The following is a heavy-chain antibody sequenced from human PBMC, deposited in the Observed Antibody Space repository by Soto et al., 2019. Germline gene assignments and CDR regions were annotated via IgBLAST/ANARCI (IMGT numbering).Heavy chain of an antibody. Sequence: EVQLVESGGGLVQPGGSLRLSCAASGFTFSSHWMHWVRRVPGRGLVWVSRINTDGSRTSYEDSVEGRFTISRDNAKNTVYLQMSGLRAEDTAVYYCARDGEGFWGQGTLVTVSS. CDR3: ARDGEGF. CDR1: GFTFSSHW. V-gene: IGHV3-74*01. CDR2: INTDGSRT. J-gene: IGHJ4*02. D-gene: IGHD2-21*01.